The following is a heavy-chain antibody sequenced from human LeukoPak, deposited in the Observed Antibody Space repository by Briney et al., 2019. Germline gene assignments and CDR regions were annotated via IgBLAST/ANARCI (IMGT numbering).Heavy chain of an antibody. J-gene: IGHJ5*02. CDR3: ARGVSYCSSTSCIWLGP. V-gene: IGHV1-8*01. CDR1: GYTFTSYD. CDR2: MNPNSGNT. Sequence: ASVKVFCKASGYTFTSYDINWVRQATGQGLEWMGWMNPNSGNTGYAQKFQGRVTMTRNTSISTAYMELSSLRSEDTAVYYCARGVSYCSSTSCIWLGPWGQGTLVTVSS. D-gene: IGHD2-2*01.